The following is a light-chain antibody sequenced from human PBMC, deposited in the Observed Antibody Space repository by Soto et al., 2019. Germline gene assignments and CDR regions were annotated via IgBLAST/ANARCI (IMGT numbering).Light chain of an antibody. J-gene: IGKJ1*01. Sequence: DIQMTQSPSTLSASVGDRVTITCRASQSIRSWLAWYQQKPGEAPKLLIYEASTLEGGVPSRFRGSGSGTEFSLTISSLQPDDFATYYCQQYHSYLTFGQGTKVEIK. V-gene: IGKV1-5*03. CDR1: QSIRSW. CDR2: EAS. CDR3: QQYHSYLT.